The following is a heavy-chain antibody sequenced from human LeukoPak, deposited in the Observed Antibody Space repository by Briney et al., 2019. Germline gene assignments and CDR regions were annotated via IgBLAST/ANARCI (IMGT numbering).Heavy chain of an antibody. J-gene: IGHJ4*02. V-gene: IGHV3-23*01. CDR1: GFTFSSYA. Sequence: GGSLRLSCAASGFTFSSYAMSWVRQAPGKGLEWVSGTSGCGGSTFYADSVKGRFTISRDNSKNTLYLQMNSLKAEDTAVYYCAKGYYDYVCGSYYFDYWGQGTLVTVSS. CDR2: TSGCGGST. D-gene: IGHD3-16*01. CDR3: AKGYYDYVCGSYYFDY.